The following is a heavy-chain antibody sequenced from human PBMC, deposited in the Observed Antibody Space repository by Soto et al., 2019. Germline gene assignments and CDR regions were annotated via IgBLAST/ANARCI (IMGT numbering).Heavy chain of an antibody. D-gene: IGHD3-3*01. J-gene: IGHJ3*02. CDR3: TTDPRTIFGVVIDADAFDI. V-gene: IGHV3-15*07. CDR1: GFTFSNAW. Sequence: GGSLRLSCAASGFTFSNAWMNWVRQAPGKGLEWVGRIKSKTDGGTTDYAAPVKGRFSISRDDSKNTLYLQMNSLKTEDTAVYYCTTDPRTIFGVVIDADAFDIWGQGTMVTVSS. CDR2: IKSKTDGGTT.